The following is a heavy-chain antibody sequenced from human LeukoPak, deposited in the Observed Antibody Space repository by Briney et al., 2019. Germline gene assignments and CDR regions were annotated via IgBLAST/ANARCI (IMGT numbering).Heavy chain of an antibody. CDR2: ISAYNGNT. D-gene: IGHD2-2*01. V-gene: IGHV1-18*01. J-gene: IGHJ4*02. CDR1: GYTFTSYG. CDR3: ARDRSTSCYGCLGY. Sequence: ASVKVSCKASGYTFTSYGISWVRQAPGQGLEWMGWISAYNGNTNYAQKLQGRVTVTTDTSTSTAYMELRSLRSDDTAVYYCARDRSTSCYGCLGYWGQGTLVTVSS.